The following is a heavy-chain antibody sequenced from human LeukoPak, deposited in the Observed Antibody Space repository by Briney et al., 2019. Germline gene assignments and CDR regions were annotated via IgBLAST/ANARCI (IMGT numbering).Heavy chain of an antibody. CDR1: GFTFSSYG. CDR2: ISGSGGST. CDR3: AKSVVVVAASAGDWLDP. D-gene: IGHD2-15*01. J-gene: IGHJ5*02. Sequence: PGGSLRLSCAASGFTFSSYGMSWVRQAPGKGLEWVSAISGSGGSTYYADSMKGRFTISRDNSKNTLYLQMNSLRAEDTAVYYCAKSVVVVAASAGDWLDPWGQGNLVTVSS. V-gene: IGHV3-23*01.